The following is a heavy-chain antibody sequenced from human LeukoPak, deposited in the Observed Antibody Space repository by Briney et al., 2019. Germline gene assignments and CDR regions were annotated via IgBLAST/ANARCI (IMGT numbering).Heavy chain of an antibody. CDR1: RFTFSSYG. D-gene: IGHD3-16*01. V-gene: IGHV3-30*02. CDR2: MRYDGSNE. Sequence: GGSLRLSCKTSRFTFSSYGMHWVRQAPGKGLEWVAFMRYDGSNEYYADSVKGRFTISRDNSKNTLYLQMNSLRVEDTAIYFCARVRPTFKYAFDYWGQGTLVTVSS. J-gene: IGHJ4*02. CDR3: ARVRPTFKYAFDY.